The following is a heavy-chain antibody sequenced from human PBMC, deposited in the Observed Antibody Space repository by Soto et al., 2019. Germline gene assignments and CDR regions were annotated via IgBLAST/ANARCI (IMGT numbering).Heavy chain of an antibody. D-gene: IGHD4-17*01. Sequence: DVQLVKSGGGLIQPGGSLRLSCAASGITATNGHMSWVRQAPGKGLEWVSVIFSDDNTYYADSVKGRFTISRDTSKSTVYLPMNSLRAEDTAVYYCARDWNGDKYFDFWGQGSLVTVSS. CDR3: ARDWNGDKYFDF. CDR2: IFSDDNT. V-gene: IGHV3-53*01. CDR1: GITATNGH. J-gene: IGHJ4*02.